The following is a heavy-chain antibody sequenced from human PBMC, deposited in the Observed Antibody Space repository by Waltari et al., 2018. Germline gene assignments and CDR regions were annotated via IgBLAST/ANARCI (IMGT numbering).Heavy chain of an antibody. J-gene: IGHJ5*02. CDR3: ARDRGYFAIDL. V-gene: IGHV3-7*01. CDR2: IKDDGTEK. Sequence: LEWVASIKDDGTEKYYVDSVKGRFTISRDNAENSLYLQMNSLRAEDTALYFCARDRGYFAIDLWGQGTLVTVSS. D-gene: IGHD2-15*01.